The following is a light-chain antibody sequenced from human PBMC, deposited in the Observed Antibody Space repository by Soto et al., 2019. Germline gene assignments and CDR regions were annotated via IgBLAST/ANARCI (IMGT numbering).Light chain of an antibody. CDR2: DAS. CDR1: QSISSW. CDR3: QQYNNYSWT. V-gene: IGKV1-5*01. Sequence: DIQMTQSPSTLSASVGDRVTITCRASQSISSWLAWYQQKPGKAPKLLICDASSLQSGVPSRFSGSGSGTEFTLTISSLQPDDFATYYCQQYNNYSWTFGQGTKVDIK. J-gene: IGKJ1*01.